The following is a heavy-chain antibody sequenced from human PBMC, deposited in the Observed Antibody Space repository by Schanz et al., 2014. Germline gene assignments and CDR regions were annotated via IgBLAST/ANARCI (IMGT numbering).Heavy chain of an antibody. J-gene: IGHJ4*02. Sequence: QVQLVQPGAEVKKPGASVKVSCKASGYTFTSYDINWVRQATGQGLEWMGWMNSKTGNTGYAQRFQGRVTMTRNTSITTAYLELSSLRSGDTAVYYCTKGRTFGRWGQGTLVTVSS. D-gene: IGHD3-16*01. V-gene: IGHV1-8*01. CDR2: MNSKTGNT. CDR3: TKGRTFGR. CDR1: GYTFTSYD.